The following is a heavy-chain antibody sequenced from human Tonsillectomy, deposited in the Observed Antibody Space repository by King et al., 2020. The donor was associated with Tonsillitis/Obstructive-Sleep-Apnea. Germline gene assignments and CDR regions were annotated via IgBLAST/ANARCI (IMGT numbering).Heavy chain of an antibody. V-gene: IGHV5-51*03. CDR3: ARGDESSDYYYGSFDY. CDR1: GYSFINYW. J-gene: IGHJ4*02. CDR2: IYPGDSDT. Sequence: QLVQSGAEVKKPGESLKISCKGFGYSFINYWIGWVRQMPGKGLEWMGIIYPGDSDTRYSPSFQGQVTISADKSISTAYLQWSSLKASDTAIYYCARGDESSDYYYGSFDYWGPGTLVTVSS. D-gene: IGHD3-22*01.